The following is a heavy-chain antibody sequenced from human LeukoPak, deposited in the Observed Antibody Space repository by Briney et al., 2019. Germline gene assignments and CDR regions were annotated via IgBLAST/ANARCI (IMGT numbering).Heavy chain of an antibody. CDR2: INHSGST. V-gene: IGHV4-34*01. J-gene: IGHJ6*03. D-gene: IGHD5-18*01. Sequence: PSETLSLTCAVYGGSFSGYYWSWIRQPPGKGLEWIGEINHSGSTNYNPSLKSRVTISVDTSKNQFSLKLSSVTAADTAVYYCASLERRWDTAMGVSGYYYHYMDVWGKGTTVTVSS. CDR3: ASLERRWDTAMGVSGYYYHYMDV. CDR1: GGSFSGYY.